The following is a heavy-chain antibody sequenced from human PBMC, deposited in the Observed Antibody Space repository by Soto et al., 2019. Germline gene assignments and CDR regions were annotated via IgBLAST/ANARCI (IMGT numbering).Heavy chain of an antibody. CDR2: ISYDGSNK. CDR1: GFTLSTYP. J-gene: IGHJ4*02. V-gene: IGHV3-30-3*01. Sequence: SLRLSCAASGFTLSTYPMHWVRQAPGKGLEWVAVISYDGSNKYYADSVKGRFTISRDNSKNTLYLQMNSLRAEDTAVYYCAREVYYFDYWGQGTLVTVSS. CDR3: AREVYYFDY.